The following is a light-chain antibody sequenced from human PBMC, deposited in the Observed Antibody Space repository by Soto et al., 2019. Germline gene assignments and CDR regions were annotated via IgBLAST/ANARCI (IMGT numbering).Light chain of an antibody. CDR1: QSVSSSY. J-gene: IGKJ1*01. Sequence: IVLTQSPGTLSLSPGERATLACRASQSVSSSYLAWYQQKPCQAPRLLIYGASSRATGIPDRFSGSGSGTDFTLTISRREHEDFAVYYCQQYGSSPPWTFGQGTKVEIK. V-gene: IGKV3-20*01. CDR2: GAS. CDR3: QQYGSSPPWT.